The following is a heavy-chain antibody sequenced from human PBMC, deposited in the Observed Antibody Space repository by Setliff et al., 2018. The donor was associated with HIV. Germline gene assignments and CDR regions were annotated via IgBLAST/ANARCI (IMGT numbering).Heavy chain of an antibody. CDR1: GYTLTELS. CDR3: ARAYYHDSSGYQGFDY. D-gene: IGHD3-22*01. Sequence: ASVKVSCKVSGYTLTELSMHWVRQAPGKGLEWMGGFDPEDGETIYAEKFQGRVTMTEDTATDTAYMELRSLRSDDTAVYYCARAYYHDSSGYQGFDYWGQGTLVTVSS. CDR2: FDPEDGET. J-gene: IGHJ4*02. V-gene: IGHV1-24*01.